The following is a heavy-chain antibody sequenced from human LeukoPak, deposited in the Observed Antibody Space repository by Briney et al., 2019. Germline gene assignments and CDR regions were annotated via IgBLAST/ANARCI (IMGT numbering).Heavy chain of an antibody. CDR2: SSSNGGTT. CDR3: ATRVPFYI. CDR1: AFTFSSYA. J-gene: IGHJ3*02. Sequence: GGSLRLSCSASAFTFSSYAMQWVRQAPGEGLEFVSGSSSNGGTTSYADSVKGRFTISRDNSKNTLYLQMSSLRAEDTAMYYCATRVPFYIWGQGTMVTVSS. V-gene: IGHV3-64D*06. D-gene: IGHD1-1*01.